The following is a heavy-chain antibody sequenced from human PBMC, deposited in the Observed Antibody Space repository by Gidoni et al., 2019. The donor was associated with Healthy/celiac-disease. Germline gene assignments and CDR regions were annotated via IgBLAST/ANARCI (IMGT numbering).Heavy chain of an antibody. CDR2: IYYSWRT. V-gene: IGHV4-61*01. J-gene: IGHJ4*02. D-gene: IGHD5-18*01. CDR3: ARGSGYSYGYN. CDR1: VSSGSYY. Sequence: VSSGSYYWSWIRQHPGKGLEWIGYIYYSWRTNSNPALKSRVTIAVDTSKNQFSLKLSAVTSADTAVYYCARGSGYSYGYNWGQGTLVTVSS.